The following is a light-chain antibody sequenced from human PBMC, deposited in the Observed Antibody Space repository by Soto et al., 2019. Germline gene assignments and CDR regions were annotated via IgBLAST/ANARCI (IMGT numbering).Light chain of an antibody. V-gene: IGKV3-20*01. CDR1: QSVSSSY. CDR2: GAS. CDR3: QPYGRSSWT. Sequence: EIVLTQSPGTLSLSPGERATLSCRASQSVSSSYLAWYQQKPGQAPRLLIYGASSRATGIPDRLSGSGSGTDFTLTISRLEPEDFAVYYCQPYGRSSWTFGQGTKVEIK. J-gene: IGKJ1*01.